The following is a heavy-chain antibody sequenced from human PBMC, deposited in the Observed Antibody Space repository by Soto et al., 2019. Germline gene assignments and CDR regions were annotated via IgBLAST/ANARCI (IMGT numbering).Heavy chain of an antibody. CDR3: AGSFSDWYSGMDV. D-gene: IGHD6-19*01. CDR1: GFAFSSYN. Sequence: EVRLVESGGRLVQPGGSLRLSCAASGFAFSSYNMDWVRQAPGKGLEWLSYITSSGRTIYYADSVKGRFTISRDNAKNLLYLQMNSLRDEDTAVYFCAGSFSDWYSGMDVWGQGTTVTVSS. J-gene: IGHJ6*02. V-gene: IGHV3-48*02. CDR2: ITSSGRTI.